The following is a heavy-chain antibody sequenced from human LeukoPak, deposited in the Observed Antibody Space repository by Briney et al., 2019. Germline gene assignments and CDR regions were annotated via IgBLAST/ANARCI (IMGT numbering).Heavy chain of an antibody. D-gene: IGHD4-17*01. V-gene: IGHV3-21*01. Sequence: GGSLRLSCAASGFTFSSYSMNWVRQAPGKGLEWVSSISSSSSYIYYADSVKGRFTISRDNAKSSLYLQMNSLRAEDTAVYYCARAFLSLRVSDCWGQGTLVTVSS. CDR3: ARAFLSLRVSDC. CDR1: GFTFSSYS. CDR2: ISSSSSYI. J-gene: IGHJ4*02.